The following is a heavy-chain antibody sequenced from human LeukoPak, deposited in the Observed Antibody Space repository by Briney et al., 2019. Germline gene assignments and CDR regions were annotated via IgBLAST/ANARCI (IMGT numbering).Heavy chain of an antibody. CDR3: ARVGNWRKHFDY. V-gene: IGHV1-46*01. CDR1: GYTFTTYF. Sequence: ASVKVSCKASGYTFTTYFIHWVRQAPGQGLEWMGIINPSGGSTSYAQKFQGRVTMTRDTSTSTVYMELSSLRSEDTAVYYCARVGNWRKHFDYWGQGTLVTVSS. CDR2: INPSGGST. J-gene: IGHJ4*02. D-gene: IGHD1-1*01.